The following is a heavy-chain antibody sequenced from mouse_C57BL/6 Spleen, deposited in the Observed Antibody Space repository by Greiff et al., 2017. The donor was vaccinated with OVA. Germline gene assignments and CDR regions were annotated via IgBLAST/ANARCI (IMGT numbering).Heavy chain of an antibody. Sequence: EVQVVESGGDLVKPGGSLKLSCAASGFTFSSYGMSWVRQTPDKRLEWVATISSGGSYTYYPDSVKGRFTISRDNAKNTLYLQMSSLKSEDTAMYYCARLSTGTVDYWGQGTTLTVSS. V-gene: IGHV5-6*01. CDR2: ISSGGSYT. D-gene: IGHD4-1*02. CDR1: GFTFSSYG. J-gene: IGHJ2*01. CDR3: ARLSTGTVDY.